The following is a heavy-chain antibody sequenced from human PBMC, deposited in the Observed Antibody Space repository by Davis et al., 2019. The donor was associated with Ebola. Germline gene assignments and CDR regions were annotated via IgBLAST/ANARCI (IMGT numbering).Heavy chain of an antibody. D-gene: IGHD2-15*01. V-gene: IGHV1-2*02. Sequence: ASVKVSCKASGYTFTGYYMHWVRQAPGQGLEWMGWINPNSGGTNYAQKFQGRVTMTRDTSISTAYMELSRLRSDDTAVYYCARDIGYCSGGSCLITLDVWGQGTTVTVSS. CDR1: GYTFTGYY. CDR3: ARDIGYCSGGSCLITLDV. CDR2: INPNSGGT. J-gene: IGHJ6*02.